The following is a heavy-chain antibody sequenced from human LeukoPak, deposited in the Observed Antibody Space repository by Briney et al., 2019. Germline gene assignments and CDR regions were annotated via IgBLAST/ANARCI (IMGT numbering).Heavy chain of an antibody. CDR2: ISYDGSNK. V-gene: IGHV3-30-3*01. CDR3: ARGGPKTVTTSWYFDL. Sequence: GRSLRLSCAASGFTFSSYAVHWVRQAPGKGLEWVAVISYDGSNKYYADSVKGRFTISRDNSKNTLYLQMNRLRAEDTDVYSCARGGPKTVTTSWYFDLWGRGTLVTVSS. CDR1: GFTFSSYA. J-gene: IGHJ2*01. D-gene: IGHD4-17*01.